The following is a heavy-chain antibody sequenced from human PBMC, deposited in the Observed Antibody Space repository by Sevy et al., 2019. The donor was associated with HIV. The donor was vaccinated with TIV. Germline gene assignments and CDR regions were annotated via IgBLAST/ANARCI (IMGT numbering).Heavy chain of an antibody. CDR3: AKDRATVTYPSLFYYYYYMDV. CDR2: ISGSGGST. V-gene: IGHV3-23*01. D-gene: IGHD4-4*01. Sequence: GSLRLSCAASGFTFSSYAMSWVRQAPGKGLEWVSAISGSGGSTYYADSVKGRFTISRDNSKNTLYLQMNSLRAEDTAVYYCAKDRATVTYPSLFYYYYYMDVWGKGTTVTVSS. CDR1: GFTFSSYA. J-gene: IGHJ6*03.